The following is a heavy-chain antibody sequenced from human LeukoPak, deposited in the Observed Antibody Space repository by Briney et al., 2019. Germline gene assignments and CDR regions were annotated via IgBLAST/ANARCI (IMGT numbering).Heavy chain of an antibody. CDR2: MNPNSGNT. J-gene: IGHJ4*02. V-gene: IGHV1-8*01. D-gene: IGHD3-10*01. Sequence: GASVKVSCKASGYTFTSYDINWVRQATGQGLEWMGWMNPNSGNTGYAQKFQGRVTMTRNTSISTAYMELSSLRSEDTAVYYCARDRRVTMVRGVIPPPFDYWGQGTLVTVSS. CDR3: ARDRRVTMVRGVIPPPFDY. CDR1: GYTFTSYD.